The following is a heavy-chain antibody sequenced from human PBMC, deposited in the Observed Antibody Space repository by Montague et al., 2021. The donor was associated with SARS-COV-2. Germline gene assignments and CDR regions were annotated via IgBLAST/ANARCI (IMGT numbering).Heavy chain of an antibody. J-gene: IGHJ4*02. CDR2: IYYSGGT. V-gene: IGHV4-39*01. CDR3: ARHLNYRDYGGDDY. Sequence: SETLSLTCSVSGGSISSSSSFWGWIRQPPGKGLEWIGSIYYSGGTYSNSSLKSRVTISVDTSKNQFSLKLSSVTAADTAVYYCARHLNYRDYGGDDYWGQGTLVTVSS. D-gene: IGHD4-17*01. CDR1: GGSISSSSSF.